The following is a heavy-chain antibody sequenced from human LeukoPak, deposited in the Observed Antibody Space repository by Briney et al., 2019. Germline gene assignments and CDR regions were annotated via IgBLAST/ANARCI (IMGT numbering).Heavy chain of an antibody. CDR3: ARRYGSGSYADY. J-gene: IGHJ4*02. D-gene: IGHD1-26*01. CDR2: IHHSGTT. CDR1: GGSISSSSYY. V-gene: IGHV4-39*01. Sequence: PSETLSLTCTVSGGSISSSSYYWDWIRQPPGKGLEWMGSIHHSGTTYYNPSLKSRVTISVDTSKNQFSLKLSSVTAADTAVYHCARRYGSGSYADYWGQGTLVTVPS.